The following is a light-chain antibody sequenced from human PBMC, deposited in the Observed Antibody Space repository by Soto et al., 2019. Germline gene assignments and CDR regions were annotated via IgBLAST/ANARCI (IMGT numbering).Light chain of an antibody. V-gene: IGKV3-11*01. CDR2: DAS. J-gene: IGKJ5*01. Sequence: EIVLTQSPASLSLSPGERATLSCRASQSVAKYVAWYQQKPGQAPRLLIYDASNRATAIPARFSGSGSGTYFILTSSIQEHDDVAFYYRQHRGNLITFGQGTRLE. CDR1: QSVAKY. CDR3: QHRGNLIT.